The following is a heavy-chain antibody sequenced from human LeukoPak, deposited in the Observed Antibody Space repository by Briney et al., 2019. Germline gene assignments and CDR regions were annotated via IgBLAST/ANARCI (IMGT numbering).Heavy chain of an antibody. CDR1: GYSFTSYC. V-gene: IGHV5-51*01. CDR2: IYPGDSGP. J-gene: IGHJ3*01. CDR3: GMSGDRVPLQDDVFDV. Sequence: GEALKISCKVSGYSFTSYCIGWGRRMPGKGGGGRGIIYPGDSGPTYSPSFQGQVTISVDKSINTAYLQWSSLQASDTAMYYCGMSGDRVPLQDDVFDVWGQGTMVTVST. D-gene: IGHD1-26*01.